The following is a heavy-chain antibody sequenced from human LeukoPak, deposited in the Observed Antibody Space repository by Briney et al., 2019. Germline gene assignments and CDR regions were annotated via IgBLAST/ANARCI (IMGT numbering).Heavy chain of an antibody. J-gene: IGHJ6*03. CDR1: GYTLTDYY. V-gene: IGHV1-2*02. CDR3: ARAGTESRWGLPRADYYYMDV. D-gene: IGHD1-1*01. CDR2: IKPNTGDT. Sequence: ASVKVSCKASGYTLTDYYMHWVRQAPGQGLEWMGWIKPNTGDTNSAQKFQGRVTLTRDTSISTGYMELSNLRSDDTAVYYCARAGTESRWGLPRADYYYMDVWAKGTTVTVSS.